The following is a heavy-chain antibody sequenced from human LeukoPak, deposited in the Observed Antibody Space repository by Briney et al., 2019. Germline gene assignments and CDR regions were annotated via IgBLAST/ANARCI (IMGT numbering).Heavy chain of an antibody. J-gene: IGHJ4*02. D-gene: IGHD1-1*01. V-gene: IGHV5-51*01. CDR3: ARSRIGTTFDY. CDR2: IDASDSDT. CDR1: GYSFGDYW. Sequence: GESLKISCEGSGYSFGDYWIGWVRQMPGKGLEWMGIIDASDSDTRYSPSFQGQVTFSVDKSISTAYLQWNNLKASDTAMYFCARSRIGTTFDYWGRGTLVTVSS.